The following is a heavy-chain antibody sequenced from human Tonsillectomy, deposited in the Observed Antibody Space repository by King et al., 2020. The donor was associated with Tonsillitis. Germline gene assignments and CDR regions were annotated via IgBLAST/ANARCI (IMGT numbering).Heavy chain of an antibody. CDR3: AKTTVRGAAEGWDY. CDR2: IYSGGSTT. Sequence: VQLVESGGGLVQPGGSLRLSCAASGFTFSGFGMNWVRQAPGKGLEWVSVIYSGGSTTYYADSVKGRFTISRDNSRNTLYLQMNSLRAEDTAVYYCAKTTVRGAAEGWDYWGQGTLVTVSS. J-gene: IGHJ4*02. CDR1: GFTFSGFG. D-gene: IGHD3-10*01. V-gene: IGHV3-23*03.